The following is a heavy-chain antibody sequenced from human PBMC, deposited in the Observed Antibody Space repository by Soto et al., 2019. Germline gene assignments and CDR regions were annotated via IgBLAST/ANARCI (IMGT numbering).Heavy chain of an antibody. D-gene: IGHD3-10*01. V-gene: IGHV1-69*08. Sequence: QVQLVQSGAEVKKPGSSVKVSCKASGGTFSSYTISWVRQAPGQGLEWMGRIIPILGIANYAQKFQGRVTIXAXRSTSTAYMELSSLRSEDTAVYYCARDHGSGTHFDYWGQGTLVTVSS. J-gene: IGHJ4*02. CDR2: IIPILGIA. CDR3: ARDHGSGTHFDY. CDR1: GGTFSSYT.